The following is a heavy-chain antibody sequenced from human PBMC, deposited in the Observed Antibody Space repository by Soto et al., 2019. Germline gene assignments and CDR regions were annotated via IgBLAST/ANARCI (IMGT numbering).Heavy chain of an antibody. CDR3: ARELGRRRWLQPGGLDI. D-gene: IGHD5-18*01. CDR1: GYTFTSYV. Sequence: ASVKVSCKASGYTFTSYVMHWVRQAPGQRLEWMGWINAGNGNTKYSQKFQGRVTITRDTSASTAYMEVSSLRSEETAVYYCARELGRRRWLQPGGLDIWGQGTMVTVSS. V-gene: IGHV1-3*01. J-gene: IGHJ3*02. CDR2: INAGNGNT.